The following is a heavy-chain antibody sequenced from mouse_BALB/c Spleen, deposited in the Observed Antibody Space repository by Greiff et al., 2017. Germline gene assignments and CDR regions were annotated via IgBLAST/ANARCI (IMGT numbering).Heavy chain of an antibody. V-gene: IGHV2-2*02. CDR3: ARNWRDGNLAY. CDR2: IWSGGST. CDR1: GFSLTSYG. Sequence: QVQLKQSGPGLVQPSQSLSITCTVSGFSLTSYGVHWVRQSPGKGLEWLGVIWSGGSTDYNAAFISRLSISKDNSKSQVFFKMNSLQANDTAIYYCARNWRDGNLAYWGQGTLVTVSA. J-gene: IGHJ3*01. D-gene: IGHD3-3*01.